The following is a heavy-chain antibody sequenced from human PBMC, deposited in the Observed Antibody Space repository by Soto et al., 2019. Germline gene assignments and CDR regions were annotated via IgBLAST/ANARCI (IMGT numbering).Heavy chain of an antibody. D-gene: IGHD2-15*01. CDR1: GFTFSSYS. CDR2: ISSSSSTI. Sequence: GGSLRLSCAASGFTFSSYSMNWVRQAPGKGLEWVSYISSSSSTIYYADSVKGRFTISRDNAKNSLYLQMNSLRDEDTAVYYCASDRIVVVVAASEPNYYYGMDVWGQGTTVTVSS. J-gene: IGHJ6*02. CDR3: ASDRIVVVVAASEPNYYYGMDV. V-gene: IGHV3-48*02.